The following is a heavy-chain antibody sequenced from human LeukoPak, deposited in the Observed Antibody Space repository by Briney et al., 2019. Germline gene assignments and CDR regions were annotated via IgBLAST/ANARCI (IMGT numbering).Heavy chain of an antibody. CDR1: GYSFTNYW. CDR2: IYPGYSDA. D-gene: IGHD6-13*01. J-gene: IGHJ4*02. Sequence: GESLKISCKGSGYSFTNYWIGWVRQMPGKGLEWMGIIYPGYSDAKYSPSFQGQVTFSVDKSISTAYLQWSSLKASDTAIYYCARFGYTGSLDYWGQGTLVTVSS. V-gene: IGHV5-51*01. CDR3: ARFGYTGSLDY.